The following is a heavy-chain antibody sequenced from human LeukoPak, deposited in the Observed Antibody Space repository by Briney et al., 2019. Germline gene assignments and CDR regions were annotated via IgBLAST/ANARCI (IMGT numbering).Heavy chain of an antibody. Sequence: GGSLRLSCAASGFTFSSYAMSWVRQAPGKGLEWVSAISGSGGSTYYADSVKGRFTISRDNSKNTLYLQMNSLRAEDTAVYYCARDPCSSTSCYGVYLDYWGQGTLVTVSS. CDR3: ARDPCSSTSCYGVYLDY. CDR1: GFTFSSYA. D-gene: IGHD2-2*01. V-gene: IGHV3-23*01. J-gene: IGHJ4*02. CDR2: ISGSGGST.